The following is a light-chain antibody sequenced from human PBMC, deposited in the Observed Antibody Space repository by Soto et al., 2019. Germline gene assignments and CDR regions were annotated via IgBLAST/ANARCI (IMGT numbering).Light chain of an antibody. J-gene: IGKJ2*01. CDR2: AGS. Sequence: EIVMTQSPLSLSVTPGEPASISCRSSQSPLHSNGYNYLDWYLQKPGQSPQLLNDAGSNRASGVHDRFSGSGSAADFTLKISRVEVEDVGSSYGMQGFQTPRTFGPGTKLEIK. CDR1: QSPLHSNGYNY. V-gene: IGKV2-28*01. CDR3: MQGFQTPRT.